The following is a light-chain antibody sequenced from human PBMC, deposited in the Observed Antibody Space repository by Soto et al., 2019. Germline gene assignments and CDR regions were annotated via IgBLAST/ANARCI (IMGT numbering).Light chain of an antibody. CDR1: SSNIGAGYD. Sequence: QSVLTQPPSVSGAPGQRVTISCTGSSSNIGAGYDVHWYRQLPGTAPKLLIYDNNNRPSGVPDRFSGSKSDTSASLAITGLQAEDEADYYCQSYDSSLSGWVFGGGTKLTVL. V-gene: IGLV1-40*01. CDR2: DNN. CDR3: QSYDSSLSGWV. J-gene: IGLJ3*02.